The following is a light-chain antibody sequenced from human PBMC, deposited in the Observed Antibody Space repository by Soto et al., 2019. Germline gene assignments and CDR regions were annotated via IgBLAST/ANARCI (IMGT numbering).Light chain of an antibody. V-gene: IGLV1-47*01. CDR2: RST. CDR3: ASWDDSLKV. J-gene: IGLJ2*01. CDR1: TSNIGSNY. Sequence: QSVLTQPPSASGTPGQRVTISCSGSTSNIGSNYVYWYQQLPGTAPKLLIYRSTQRPSGVPDRFSGSKSGTSASLAISRLRSEDEADYYCASWDDSLKVFGGGTQLTVL.